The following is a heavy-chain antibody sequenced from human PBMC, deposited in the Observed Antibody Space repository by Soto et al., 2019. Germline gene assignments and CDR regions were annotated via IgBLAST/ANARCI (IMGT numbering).Heavy chain of an antibody. CDR3: ARDRGYSYGLHAFDI. Sequence: QVQLVQSGAEIKKPGASVKVSCKASGYTFTDYAIHWVRQAPGQRLEWMGWINTGTDNTKYSQKFQGRVTITRDTSANTAYMELSSLRSEDTAVYYCARDRGYSYGLHAFDIWGQGIMVTVSS. J-gene: IGHJ3*02. CDR2: INTGTDNT. D-gene: IGHD5-18*01. V-gene: IGHV1-3*04. CDR1: GYTFTDYA.